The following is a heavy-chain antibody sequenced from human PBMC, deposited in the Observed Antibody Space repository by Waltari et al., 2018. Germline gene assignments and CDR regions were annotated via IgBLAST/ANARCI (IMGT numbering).Heavy chain of an antibody. D-gene: IGHD3-9*01. V-gene: IGHV4-59*08. CDR1: GGSISSYY. Sequence: QVQLQESGPGLVKPSETLSLTCTVSGGSISSYYWSWIRQPPGKGLEWIGYIYYSGSTNYNPSLKSRVTISVDTSKNQFALKLSSVTAADTAVYYCARGLRYFDWLLYEAFDYWGQGTLVTVSS. CDR3: ARGLRYFDWLLYEAFDY. J-gene: IGHJ4*02. CDR2: IYYSGST.